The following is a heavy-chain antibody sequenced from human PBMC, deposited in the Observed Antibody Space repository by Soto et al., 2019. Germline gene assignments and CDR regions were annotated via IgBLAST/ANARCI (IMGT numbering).Heavy chain of an antibody. V-gene: IGHV1-69*01. CDR3: ARSQYGSTSLEISYYYYYGMDV. Sequence: QVQLVQSGAEVKKPGSSVKVSCKASGGTFSSYAISWVRQAPGQGLEWMGGIIPISGTANYAQKFQGRVTITADESTSTAYMELSSLRSEDTAVYYCARSQYGSTSLEISYYYYYGMDVWGQGTTVTVSS. J-gene: IGHJ6*02. CDR2: IIPISGTA. D-gene: IGHD2-2*01. CDR1: GGTFSSYA.